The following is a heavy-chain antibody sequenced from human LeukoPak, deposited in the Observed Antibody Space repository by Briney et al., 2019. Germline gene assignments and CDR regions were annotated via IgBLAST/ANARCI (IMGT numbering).Heavy chain of an antibody. V-gene: IGHV3-23*01. J-gene: IGHJ4*02. D-gene: IGHD3-9*01. Sequence: GGSLRLSCAASGFTFSSYAMSWVRQAPGKGLEWVSSISSSSSYIYYADSVKGRFTISRDNSKNTLYLQMNSLRAEDTAVYYCAKGPRYNILTGYYKSHFFDYWGQGTLVTVSS. CDR3: AKGPRYNILTGYYKSHFFDY. CDR1: GFTFSSYA. CDR2: ISSSSSYI.